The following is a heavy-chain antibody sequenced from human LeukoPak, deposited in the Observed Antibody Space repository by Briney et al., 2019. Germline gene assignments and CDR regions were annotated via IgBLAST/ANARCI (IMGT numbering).Heavy chain of an antibody. D-gene: IGHD3/OR15-3a*01. J-gene: IGHJ4*02. V-gene: IGHV4-59*04. Sequence: SETLSLTCIVSDDSITMYYCTWILQPPGNGLEWIGSIYYSGNTYYNASLKSQVSISMDTSKNQFSLKLTSVTAADTAVYYCARQTGSGLFILPGGQGTLVTVSS. CDR3: ARQTGSGLFILP. CDR1: DDSITMYY. CDR2: IYYSGNT.